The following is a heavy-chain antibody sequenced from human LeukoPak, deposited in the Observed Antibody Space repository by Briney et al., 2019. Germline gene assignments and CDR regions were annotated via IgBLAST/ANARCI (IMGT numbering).Heavy chain of an antibody. Sequence: SGGSLRLSCAASGFTFDDYAMHWVRQAPGKGLEWVSGISWNSGSIGYADSVKGRFTISRDNAKNSLYLQMNSLRAEDTALYYCAKDHTTSVWFGELGMAFDIWGQGTMVTVSS. CDR2: ISWNSGSI. D-gene: IGHD3-10*01. V-gene: IGHV3-9*01. J-gene: IGHJ3*02. CDR1: GFTFDDYA. CDR3: AKDHTTSVWFGELGMAFDI.